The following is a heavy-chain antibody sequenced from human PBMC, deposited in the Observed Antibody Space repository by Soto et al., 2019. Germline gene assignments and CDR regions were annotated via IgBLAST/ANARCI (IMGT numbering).Heavy chain of an antibody. CDR1: GGTFSSYA. CDR3: ARREVLGDNDILTGRWFDP. V-gene: IGHV1-69*12. J-gene: IGHJ5*02. Sequence: QVQLVQSGAEVQKPGSSVKVSCKASGGTFSSYAISWVRQAPGQGLEWMGGIIPIFGTANYAQKFQGRVTITADESTSTAYMELSSLRSEDTAVYYCARREVLGDNDILTGRWFDPWGQGTLVTVSS. CDR2: IIPIFGTA. D-gene: IGHD3-9*01.